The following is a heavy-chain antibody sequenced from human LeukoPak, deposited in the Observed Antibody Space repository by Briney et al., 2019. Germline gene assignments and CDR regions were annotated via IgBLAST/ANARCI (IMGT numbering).Heavy chain of an antibody. Sequence: ASVKVSCKASGGTFSSYAISWVRQAPGQGLEWMGRIIPILGIANYAQKFQGRVTITADKSTSTAYMELSSLRSEDTAVYYCAREHLMVRGVIRDYWGQGTLVTVSS. D-gene: IGHD3-10*01. V-gene: IGHV1-69*04. CDR3: AREHLMVRGVIRDY. CDR2: IIPILGIA. CDR1: GGTFSSYA. J-gene: IGHJ4*02.